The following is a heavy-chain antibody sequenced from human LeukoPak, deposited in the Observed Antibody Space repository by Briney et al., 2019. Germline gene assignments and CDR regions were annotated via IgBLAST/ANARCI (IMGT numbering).Heavy chain of an antibody. D-gene: IGHD2-15*01. V-gene: IGHV3-30*02. CDR2: IRYDGSNK. Sequence: TGGSLRLSCAASGFTFSSYGMHWVRQAPGKGLEWVAFIRYDGSNKYYADSVKGRFTISRDNSKNTLYLQMNSLRVEDTAVYHCAKVRYCSGGNCYPDDNWGQGTLVTVSS. CDR1: GFTFSSYG. J-gene: IGHJ4*02. CDR3: AKVRYCSGGNCYPDDN.